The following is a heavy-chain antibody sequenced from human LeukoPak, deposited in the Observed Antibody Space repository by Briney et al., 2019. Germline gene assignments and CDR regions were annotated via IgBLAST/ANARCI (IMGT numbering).Heavy chain of an antibody. V-gene: IGHV3-21*01. J-gene: IGHJ6*03. Sequence: NSGGFLRLSCAASGFTFSSYSMNWVRQAPGKGLEWVSSISSSSSYIYYADSVKGRFTISRDNAKNSLYLQMNSLRAEDTAVYYCASAATTDYYYYMDVWGKGTTVTVSS. CDR2: ISSSSSYI. CDR1: GFTFSSYS. CDR3: ASAATTDYYYYMDV. D-gene: IGHD1-26*01.